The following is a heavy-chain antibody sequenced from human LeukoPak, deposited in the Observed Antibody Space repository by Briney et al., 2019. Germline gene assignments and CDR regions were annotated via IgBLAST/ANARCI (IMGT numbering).Heavy chain of an antibody. CDR3: ARAGITMVRGVIIPYYYYYTDV. D-gene: IGHD3-10*01. V-gene: IGHV4-34*01. Sequence: SETLSLTCAVYGGSFSGYYWSWIRQPPGKGLEWIGEINHSGSTNYNPSLKSRVTISVDTSKNQFSLKLSSVTAADTAVYYCARAGITMVRGVIIPYYYYYTDVWGKGTTVTVSS. CDR2: INHSGST. CDR1: GGSFSGYY. J-gene: IGHJ6*03.